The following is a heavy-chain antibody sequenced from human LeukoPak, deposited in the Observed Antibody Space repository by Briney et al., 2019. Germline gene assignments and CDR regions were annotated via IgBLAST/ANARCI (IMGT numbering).Heavy chain of an antibody. Sequence: ASVKVSCKASGYTFTNYAFHWVRQAPGQRLEWLGWINAGNDDTKYSQKYQARVTITRDTSASTVYMELSSLTSDDTAVYYCARERWHCRGNDCYSVYYYGLDVWGQGTTVTVSS. D-gene: IGHD2-15*01. CDR3: ARERWHCRGNDCYSVYYYGLDV. J-gene: IGHJ6*02. CDR2: INAGNDDT. CDR1: GYTFTNYA. V-gene: IGHV1-3*01.